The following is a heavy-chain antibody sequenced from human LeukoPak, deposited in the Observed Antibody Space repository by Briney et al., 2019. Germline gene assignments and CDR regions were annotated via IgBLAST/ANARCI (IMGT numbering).Heavy chain of an antibody. Sequence: PSGTVSLTRTVSGDSISSNGHSWGWLRQPPGKGLEWIGTIYSTGNTYYSPSLKTPVTISVETSKNHAAQKLSTVTAADTAVYFCARVDRGDTYCRLVDAFDIWGQGTMVLVSS. J-gene: IGHJ3*02. V-gene: IGHV4-39*02. CDR3: ARVDRGDTYCRLVDAFDI. D-gene: IGHD3-10*01. CDR1: GDSISSNGHS. CDR2: IYSTGNT.